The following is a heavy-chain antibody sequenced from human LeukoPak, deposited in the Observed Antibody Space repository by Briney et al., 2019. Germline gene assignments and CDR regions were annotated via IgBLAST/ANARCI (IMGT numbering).Heavy chain of an antibody. CDR2: ISGSGGST. CDR3: AKDSSSEQWPTGFDY. Sequence: GGSLRLSCAASGFTFSSYAMSWVRQAPGKGLEWVSAISGSGGSTYYADSVKGRFTISRDNSKNTLYLQMNSLRAEDTAVYYCAKDSSSEQWPTGFDYWGQGTLVTVSS. J-gene: IGHJ4*02. D-gene: IGHD6-19*01. CDR1: GFTFSSYA. V-gene: IGHV3-23*01.